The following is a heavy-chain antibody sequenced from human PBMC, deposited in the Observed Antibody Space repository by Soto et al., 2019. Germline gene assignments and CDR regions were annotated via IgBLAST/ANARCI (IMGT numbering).Heavy chain of an antibody. Sequence: SVKVSCKASGGTFSSYAISWVRQAPGQGLEWMGGIIPIFGTANYAQKFQGRVTITADESTSTAYMELSSLRSEDTAGYYCARGGLNYNRSGYYWVDDFDICVQGTMVTVSS. CDR1: GGTFSSYA. CDR2: IIPIFGTA. D-gene: IGHD3-22*01. J-gene: IGHJ3*02. V-gene: IGHV1-69*13. CDR3: ARGGLNYNRSGYYWVDDFDI.